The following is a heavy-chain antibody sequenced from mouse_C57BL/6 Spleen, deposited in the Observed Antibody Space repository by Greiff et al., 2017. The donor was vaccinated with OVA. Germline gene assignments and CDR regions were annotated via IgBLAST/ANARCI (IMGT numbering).Heavy chain of an antibody. CDR3: ARSPLGGFDY. Sequence: QVQLQQSGAELVKPGASVKLSCKASGYTFTSYWMHWVKQRPGQGLEWIGMIHPNSGSTNYNEKFKSKATLTVDKSSSTAYMQLSSLTSEDSAVYYCARSPLGGFDYWGQGTTLTVSS. D-gene: IGHD4-1*01. CDR2: IHPNSGST. J-gene: IGHJ2*01. V-gene: IGHV1-64*01. CDR1: GYTFTSYW.